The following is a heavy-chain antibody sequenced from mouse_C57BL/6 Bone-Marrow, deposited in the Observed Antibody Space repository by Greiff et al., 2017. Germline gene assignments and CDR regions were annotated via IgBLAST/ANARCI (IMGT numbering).Heavy chain of an antibody. D-gene: IGHD1-1*01. CDR3: ARSYYYGSSPSYFDY. CDR2: IRNKANGYTT. V-gene: IGHV7-3*01. CDR1: GFTFTDYY. J-gene: IGHJ2*01. Sequence: EVKVVESGGGLVQPGGSLSLSCAASGFTFTDYYMSWVRQPPGKALEWLGFIRNKANGYTTEYSASVKGRFTISRDNSQSILYLQMNALRAEDSATYYCARSYYYGSSPSYFDYWGQGTTLTVSS.